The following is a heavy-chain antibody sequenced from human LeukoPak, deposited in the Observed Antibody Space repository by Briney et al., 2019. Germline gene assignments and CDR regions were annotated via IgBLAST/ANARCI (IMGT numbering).Heavy chain of an antibody. CDR2: INHSGST. CDR1: GGSFSGYY. V-gene: IGHV4-34*01. Sequence: SETLSLTCAVYGGSFSGYYWSWIRQPPGKGLEWIGEINHSGSTNYNPSLKSRVTISVDTSKNQFSLKLSSVTAADTAVYYCRLETYYDILTGLDTELDYWGQGTLVTVSS. J-gene: IGHJ4*02. CDR3: RLETYYDILTGLDTELDY. D-gene: IGHD3-9*01.